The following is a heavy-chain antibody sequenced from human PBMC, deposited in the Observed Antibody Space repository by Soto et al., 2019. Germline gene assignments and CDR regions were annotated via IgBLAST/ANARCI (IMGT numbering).Heavy chain of an antibody. Sequence: EVQLVESGGGLVQPGGSLRLSCAASGCTFSSYWMHWYRQTPGKGLVWVSDITHDATLTRYVDSVKGRFTISRDNAKNTLDLQMHSLRVEDTAVYYCATGSWSGGLCWDYYSYGMEVWGQGTTVTVSS. CDR2: ITHDATLT. CDR1: GCTFSSYW. D-gene: IGHD2-15*01. V-gene: IGHV3-74*01. J-gene: IGHJ6*02. CDR3: ATGSWSGGLCWDYYSYGMEV.